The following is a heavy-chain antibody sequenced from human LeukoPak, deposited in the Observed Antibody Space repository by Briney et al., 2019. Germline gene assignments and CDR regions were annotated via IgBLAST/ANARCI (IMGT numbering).Heavy chain of an antibody. D-gene: IGHD3-10*01. V-gene: IGHV3-48*02. CDR3: ARDNQLWFGELFGSDAFDI. J-gene: IGHJ3*02. CDR1: GFTFSSYS. CDR2: ISSSSSTI. Sequence: GGSLRLSCAASGFTFSSYSMNWVRQAPGKGLEWVSYISSSSSTIYYADSVKGRFTISRDNAKNSLYLQMNSLRDEDTAVYYCARDNQLWFGELFGSDAFDIWGQGTMVTVSS.